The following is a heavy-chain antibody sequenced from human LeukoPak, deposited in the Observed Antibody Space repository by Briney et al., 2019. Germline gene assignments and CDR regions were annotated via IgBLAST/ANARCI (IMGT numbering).Heavy chain of an antibody. D-gene: IGHD1-14*01. CDR3: ADRYYFDC. CDR1: GFTFSSYA. J-gene: IGHJ4*02. CDR2: ISGGGDSI. V-gene: IGHV3-23*01. Sequence: GGSLRLSCAASGFTFSSYAMSWVRQAPGKGLEWVSGISGGGDSIYYGESVKGRFTISRDNSKNTLYLQMNSLRAEDTAIYYCADRYYFDCWGQGTLVTVSS.